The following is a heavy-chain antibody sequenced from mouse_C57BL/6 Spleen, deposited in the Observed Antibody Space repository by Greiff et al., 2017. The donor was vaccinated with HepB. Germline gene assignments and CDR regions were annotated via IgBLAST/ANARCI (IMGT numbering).Heavy chain of an antibody. Sequence: QVQLQQSGPELVKPGASVKISCKASGYAFSSSWMNWVKQRPGKGLEWIGRIYPGDGDTNYNGKFKGKATLTADKSSSTAYMQLSSLTSEDSAVYFCAREEGRGFAYWGQRTLVTVSA. CDR3: AREEGRGFAY. CDR1: GYAFSSSW. V-gene: IGHV1-82*01. CDR2: IYPGDGDT. J-gene: IGHJ3*01.